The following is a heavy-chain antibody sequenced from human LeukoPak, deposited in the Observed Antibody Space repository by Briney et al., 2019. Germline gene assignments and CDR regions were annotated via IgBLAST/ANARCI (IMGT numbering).Heavy chain of an antibody. CDR2: IYYSGST. J-gene: IGHJ4*02. D-gene: IGHD5-18*01. Sequence: PSETLSLTCTVSGGSISSGDYYWSWLRQPPGKGLEWIGYIYYSGSTYYNPSLKSRVTISVDTSKNQFSLKLSSVTAADTAVYYCATVDTAMVRGFDYWGQGTLVTVSS. CDR1: GGSISSGDYY. V-gene: IGHV4-30-4*01. CDR3: ATVDTAMVRGFDY.